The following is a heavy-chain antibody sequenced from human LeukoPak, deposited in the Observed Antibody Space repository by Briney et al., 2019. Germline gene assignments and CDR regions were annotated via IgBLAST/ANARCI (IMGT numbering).Heavy chain of an antibody. J-gene: IGHJ4*02. Sequence: SQTLSLTCAVSGGSISSGGYSWSWIRQPPGKGLEWIGYIYHSGSTYYNPSLKSQVTISVDRSKNQFSLKLSSVTAADTAVYYCARLSMKGGYFDYWGQGTLVTVSS. V-gene: IGHV4-30-2*01. CDR2: IYHSGST. CDR3: ARLSMKGGYFDY. D-gene: IGHD2/OR15-2a*01. CDR1: GGSISSGGYS.